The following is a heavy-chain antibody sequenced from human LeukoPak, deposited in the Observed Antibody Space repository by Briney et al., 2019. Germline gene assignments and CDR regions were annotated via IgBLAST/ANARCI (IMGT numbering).Heavy chain of an antibody. J-gene: IGHJ3*02. CDR1: GGSISSSSYY. Sequence: SQTLSLTCTVSGGSISSSSYYWGWIRQPPGKGLEWIGSIYYSGSTYYNPSLKSRVTISVDTSKNQFSLKLSSVTAADTAVYYCARHPFFQFGSSPSSVHAFDIWGQGTMVTVSS. D-gene: IGHD6-13*01. CDR2: IYYSGST. V-gene: IGHV4-39*01. CDR3: ARHPFFQFGSSPSSVHAFDI.